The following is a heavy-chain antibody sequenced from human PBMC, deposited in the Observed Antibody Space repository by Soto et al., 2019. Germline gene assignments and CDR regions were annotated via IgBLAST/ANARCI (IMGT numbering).Heavy chain of an antibody. J-gene: IGHJ6*02. V-gene: IGHV5-51*01. CDR1: GYSFTTYW. CDR2: IYPGDPDT. CDR3: ARHLYSSTASYYYYGMDV. D-gene: IGHD6-13*01. Sequence: VESLKISCKGSGYSFTTYWIGWVRQMPGKGLEWMGIIYPGDPDTRYSPSFQGQVTISADKSISTAYLQWSSLKASDTAMYYCARHLYSSTASYYYYGMDVWGQGTTVTVSS.